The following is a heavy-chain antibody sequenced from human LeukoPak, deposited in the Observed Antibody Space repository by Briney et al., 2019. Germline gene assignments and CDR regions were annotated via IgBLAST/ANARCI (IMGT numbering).Heavy chain of an antibody. D-gene: IGHD3-22*01. CDR1: GFTFSSYS. V-gene: IGHV3-21*01. CDR3: ARVDGRGHYYDSSGPRKLFDY. Sequence: GGSLRLSCAASGFTFSSYSMNWVRQAPGKGLEWVSSISSSSSYIYYADSVKGRFTISRDNAKNSLYLQMNSLRAEDTAVYYCARVDGRGHYYDSSGPRKLFDYWGQGTLVTVSS. J-gene: IGHJ4*02. CDR2: ISSSSSYI.